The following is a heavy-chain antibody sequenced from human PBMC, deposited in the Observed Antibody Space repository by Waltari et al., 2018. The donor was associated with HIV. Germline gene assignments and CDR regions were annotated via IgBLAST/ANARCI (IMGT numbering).Heavy chain of an antibody. CDR3: ARHRMNFVLMVYASGYYFDY. Sequence: QVQLVQSGAEVKKPGASVKVSCKASGYTFTSYGISWVRQAPGQGLEWMGWISAYNGNTNYAQKRQGRVTRTTDTSTSTAYMELRSLRSDDTAVYYCARHRMNFVLMVYASGYYFDYWGQGTLVTVSS. CDR2: ISAYNGNT. D-gene: IGHD2-8*01. V-gene: IGHV1-18*01. CDR1: GYTFTSYG. J-gene: IGHJ4*02.